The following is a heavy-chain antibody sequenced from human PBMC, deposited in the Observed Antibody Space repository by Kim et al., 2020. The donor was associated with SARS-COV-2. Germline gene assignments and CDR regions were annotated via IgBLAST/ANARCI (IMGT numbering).Heavy chain of an antibody. J-gene: IGHJ6*02. Sequence: KGRFTISRDNSKNTLYLKMNSLRAEDTAGYYCAREYEPIAAAGRSYYGMDVWGQGTTVTVSS. CDR3: AREYEPIAAAGRSYYGMDV. V-gene: IGHV3-30*07. D-gene: IGHD6-13*01.